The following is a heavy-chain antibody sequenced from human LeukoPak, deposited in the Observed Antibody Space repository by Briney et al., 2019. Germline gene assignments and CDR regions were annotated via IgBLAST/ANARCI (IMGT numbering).Heavy chain of an antibody. J-gene: IGHJ5*02. D-gene: IGHD5-12*01. V-gene: IGHV4-59*08. CDR3: VRARANNWFDP. CDR1: GGSISSYY. CDR2: IYYSGST. Sequence: SETLSLTCTVSGGSISSYYWSWIRQPPGKGLEWIGYIYYSGSTNYNPSLKSRVTISVDTSKNQFSLKLSSVTAADTAVYYCVRARANNWFDPWGQGTLVTVSP.